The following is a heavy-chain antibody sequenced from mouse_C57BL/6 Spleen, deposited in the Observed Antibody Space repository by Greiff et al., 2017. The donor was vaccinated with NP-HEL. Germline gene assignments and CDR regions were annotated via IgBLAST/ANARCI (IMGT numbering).Heavy chain of an antibody. V-gene: IGHV1-69*01. D-gene: IGHD1-1*01. Sequence: LQPGAELVMPGASVMLSCKASGYIFTSYWMLWVKQRPGQGLEGIGEFVPSDSYTNYTPQFKGKSTLTVDKSSSPAYMQLSSLTSEDSAVYYCAREITTRGDYWGQGTTLTVSS. CDR1: GYIFTSYW. CDR2: FVPSDSYT. J-gene: IGHJ2*01. CDR3: AREITTRGDY.